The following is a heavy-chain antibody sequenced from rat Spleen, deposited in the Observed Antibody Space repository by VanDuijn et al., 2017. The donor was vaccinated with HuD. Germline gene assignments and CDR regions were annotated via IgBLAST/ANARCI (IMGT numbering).Heavy chain of an antibody. V-gene: IGHV5-20*01. J-gene: IGHJ2*01. Sequence: EVQLVESGGGLVQPGRSMKLSCAASGFIFSDFHLAWVRQAPTKGLEWVASINYDGSSIYYRDSVKGRFTVSRDNAKSSLYLQMDSLRSEDSATYYCTIDRILRSTGFDYWGQGVMVTVSS. CDR1: GFIFSDFH. CDR3: TIDRILRSTGFDY. CDR2: INYDGSSI. D-gene: IGHD1-6*01.